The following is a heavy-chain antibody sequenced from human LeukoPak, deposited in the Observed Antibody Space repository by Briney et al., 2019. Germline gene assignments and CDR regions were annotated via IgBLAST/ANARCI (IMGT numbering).Heavy chain of an antibody. CDR3: ARQVIAVAGTGWFDP. J-gene: IGHJ5*02. D-gene: IGHD6-19*01. CDR2: IYYTGRT. CDR1: GDSATSDIYF. Sequence: SETLSLTCNVSGDSATSDIYFWGWLRQPPGKGLEWIGAIYYTGRTYYNPSLGSRVSISVDSSKRHFSLELTSVTVADTAVYYCARQVIAVAGTGWFDPWGQGTLVTVSS. V-gene: IGHV4-39*01.